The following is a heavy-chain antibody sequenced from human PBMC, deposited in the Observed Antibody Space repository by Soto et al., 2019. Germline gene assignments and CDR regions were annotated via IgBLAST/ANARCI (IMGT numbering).Heavy chain of an antibody. CDR1: CASIRSHHP. Sequence: SATLTLTFAVSCASIRSHHPWSRVSPPPGERLEWIGEIHHSGSTNNNPSLKSRVTMSVDKSKNQFSLMLSSVTAADTAVYYCARSFGWYAIDQWGQGTLVTVSS. CDR2: IHHSGST. J-gene: IGHJ1*01. V-gene: IGHV4-4*02. CDR3: ARSFGWYAIDQ. D-gene: IGHD6-19*01.